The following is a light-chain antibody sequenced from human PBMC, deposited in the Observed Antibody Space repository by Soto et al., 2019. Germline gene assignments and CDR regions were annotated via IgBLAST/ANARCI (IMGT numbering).Light chain of an antibody. CDR3: QQRSDWPPLT. V-gene: IGKV3-11*01. CDR1: QSVSSY. CDR2: DAA. J-gene: IGKJ4*01. Sequence: EIVLTQSPATLSLSPGERATLSCRASQSVSSYLAWYQQKPGQAPRLLIYDAATRATGIPARFSGSGPGTDFTLTITSLEPEDVAVYYCQQRSDWPPLTFGGGTKVEIK.